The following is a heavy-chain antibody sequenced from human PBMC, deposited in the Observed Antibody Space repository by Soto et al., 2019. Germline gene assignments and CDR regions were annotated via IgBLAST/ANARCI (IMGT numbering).Heavy chain of an antibody. CDR1: GYPFSKYG. D-gene: IGHD5-12*01. J-gene: IGHJ5*02. V-gene: IGHV1-18*04. CDR3: ATSYDSGFDP. Sequence: QLQLVQSGGEVKKPGASVRVSCEAYGYPFSKYGISWIRQAPGQGLEWMGWIKPDNGSTDYAQKFQGRVTMTTDTTSNTAYMELRSLRSDDTAVYYCATSYDSGFDPWGQGTLVSVSS. CDR2: IKPDNGST.